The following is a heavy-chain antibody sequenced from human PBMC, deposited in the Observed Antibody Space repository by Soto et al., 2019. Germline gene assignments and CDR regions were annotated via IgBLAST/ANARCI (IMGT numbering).Heavy chain of an antibody. CDR2: IYYRGTT. CDR3: TRVATAVHS. D-gene: IGHD5-18*01. V-gene: IGHV4-59*02. J-gene: IGHJ4*02. CDR1: NGSVNFYE. Sequence: XTLSLTCKVSNGSVNFYEWGWIRQPPGKELEWIGNIYYRGTTNYNPSLQGRVTMSIGTSKNQFSLMLTSVTDADTAVYYCTRVATAVHSWGRGVLGTVSS.